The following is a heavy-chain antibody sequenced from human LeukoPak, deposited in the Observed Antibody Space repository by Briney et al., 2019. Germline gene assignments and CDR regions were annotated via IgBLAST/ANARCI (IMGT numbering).Heavy chain of an antibody. D-gene: IGHD3-16*02. Sequence: SETLSLTCAVYGGSFSGYYWSWIRQPPGKGLEWIGDINHRGSTNYNPSLKSRATISADTSKNQFSLNLRSVTAADTAVYFCARGLNRLPPGGYWGQGTLVTVSS. CDR3: ARGLNRLPPGGY. CDR1: GGSFSGYY. V-gene: IGHV4-34*01. CDR2: INHRGST. J-gene: IGHJ4*02.